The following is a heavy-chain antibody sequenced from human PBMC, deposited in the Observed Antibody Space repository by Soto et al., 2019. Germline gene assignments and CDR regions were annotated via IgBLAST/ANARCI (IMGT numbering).Heavy chain of an antibody. J-gene: IGHJ4*02. D-gene: IGHD4-17*01. CDR2: ISGSGGST. CDR3: AKDPYFYGDYVSSAFDY. CDR1: GFTFSSYA. V-gene: IGHV3-23*01. Sequence: EVQLLESGGGLVQPGGSLRLSCAASGFTFSSYAMSWVRQAPGKGLEWVSAISGSGGSTYYADSVKGRFTISRDNSKNTLYLHMNSLRAEDTAVYYCAKDPYFYGDYVSSAFDYWGQGTLVTVSS.